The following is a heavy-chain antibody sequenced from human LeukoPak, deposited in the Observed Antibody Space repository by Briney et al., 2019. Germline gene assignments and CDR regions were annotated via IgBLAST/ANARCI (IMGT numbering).Heavy chain of an antibody. D-gene: IGHD4-11*01. CDR2: INHRGTT. CDR1: GGSFSGYH. Sequence: PSETLSLTCAVYGGSFSGYHWSWIRQPPGKGLEWIGEINHRGTTNYNPSLKSRLTISLDTSKHQFSLRLSSVTAADTAVYYWASGGEPYGNYPASWGQETLVPVSS. CDR3: ASGGEPYGNYPAS. J-gene: IGHJ4*02. V-gene: IGHV4-34*01.